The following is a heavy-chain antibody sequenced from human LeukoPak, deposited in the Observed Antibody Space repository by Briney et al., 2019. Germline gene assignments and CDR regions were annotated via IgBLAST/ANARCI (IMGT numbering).Heavy chain of an antibody. V-gene: IGHV4-4*02. CDR3: ARIKNAVTTKGGFDY. CDR1: GGSISSSNW. D-gene: IGHD4-17*01. J-gene: IGHJ4*02. CDR2: IYHSGST. Sequence: SETLSLTCAVSGGSISSSNWWSWVRQPPGKGLEWIGEIYHSGSTNYNPSLKSRVTISVDKSKNQFSLKLSSVTAADTAVYYCARIKNAVTTKGGFDYWGQGTLVTVSS.